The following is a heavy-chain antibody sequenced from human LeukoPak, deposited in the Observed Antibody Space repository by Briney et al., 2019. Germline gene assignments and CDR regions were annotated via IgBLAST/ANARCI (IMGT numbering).Heavy chain of an antibody. CDR2: IYYSGST. D-gene: IGHD3-3*01. Sequence: PSETLSLTCTVSGGSISSYYWSWIRQPPGKGLEWIGYIYYSGSTNYNPSLKSRVTISVDTSKNQFSLKLSSVTAADTAVYYCARQITIWGSYAFDIWGQGTMVTVSS. CDR3: ARQITIWGSYAFDI. J-gene: IGHJ3*02. CDR1: GGSISSYY. V-gene: IGHV4-59*08.